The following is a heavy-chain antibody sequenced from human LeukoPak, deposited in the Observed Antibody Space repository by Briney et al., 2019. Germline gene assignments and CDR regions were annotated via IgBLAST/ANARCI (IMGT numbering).Heavy chain of an antibody. J-gene: IGHJ4*02. D-gene: IGHD3-10*01. CDR2: ISSSSSYI. V-gene: IGHV3-21*01. CDR1: GFTFSSYS. CDR3: ARDALYGSGSLDY. Sequence: PGGSLRLSCAASGFTFSSYSMNWVRQAPGKGLEWVSSISSSSSYIYYADSVKGRFTISRDNAKNSLYLQMNSLRAEDTAVYYCARDALYGSGSLDYWGQGTLVTVSS.